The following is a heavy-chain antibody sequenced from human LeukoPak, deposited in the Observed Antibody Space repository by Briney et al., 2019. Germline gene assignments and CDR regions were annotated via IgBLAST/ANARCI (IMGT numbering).Heavy chain of an antibody. Sequence: ASVKVSCKASGYTFTNYDINWVRQATGQGLEWMGWMNPNSGNTGYAQELQGRVTMTRNSSISTAFMELSSPRSEDTAVYYCARGGTIYDSILEDAFDIWGQGTMVTVSS. V-gene: IGHV1-8*01. CDR2: MNPNSGNT. CDR1: GYTFTNYD. D-gene: IGHD3-22*01. J-gene: IGHJ3*02. CDR3: ARGGTIYDSILEDAFDI.